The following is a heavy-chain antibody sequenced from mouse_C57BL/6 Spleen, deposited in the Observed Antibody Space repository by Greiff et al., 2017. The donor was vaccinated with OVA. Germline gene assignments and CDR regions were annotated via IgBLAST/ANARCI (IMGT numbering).Heavy chain of an antibody. CDR2: IHPNSGST. V-gene: IGHV1-64*01. D-gene: IGHD4-1*02. CDR3: ASQLGLGYFDV. CDR1: GYTFTSYW. Sequence: QVQLQQPGAELVKPGASVKLSCKASGYTFTSYWMHWVKQRPGQGLEWIGMIHPNSGSTNYNEKFKSKATLTVDKSSSTAYMQLSSLTSEDSAVYYCASQLGLGYFDVWGTGTTVTVSS. J-gene: IGHJ1*03.